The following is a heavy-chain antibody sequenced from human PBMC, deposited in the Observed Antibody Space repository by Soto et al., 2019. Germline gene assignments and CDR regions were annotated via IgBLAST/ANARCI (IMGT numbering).Heavy chain of an antibody. CDR3: ARWVEVSLDYFAS. Sequence: PSETLSLTCAVSGAYMRNDYYYWSWVRQKPGKDLEWIGHMHHSGRTHYNPSLKSRVAVSVDTSKNQFSLYLNSVTAADTAVSYCARWVEVSLDYFASWGQGIPVTVSS. V-gene: IGHV4-31*11. CDR1: GAYMRNDYYY. CDR2: MHHSGRT. J-gene: IGHJ4*02. D-gene: IGHD6-6*01.